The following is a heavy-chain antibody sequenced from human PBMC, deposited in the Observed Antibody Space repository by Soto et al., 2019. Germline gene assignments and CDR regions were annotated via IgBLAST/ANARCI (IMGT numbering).Heavy chain of an antibody. CDR2: IYYSGST. V-gene: IGHV4-30-4*01. D-gene: IGHD2-15*01. J-gene: IGHJ4*02. CDR1: GGSISSGDYY. Sequence: SLTCTVSGGSISSGDYYWSWIRQPPGKGLEWIGYIYYSGSTYYNPSLKSRVTISVDTSKNQFSLKLSSVTAADTAVYYCARVPWYCSGGSCYQPPTPSFDYWGQGTLVTVSS. CDR3: ARVPWYCSGGSCYQPPTPSFDY.